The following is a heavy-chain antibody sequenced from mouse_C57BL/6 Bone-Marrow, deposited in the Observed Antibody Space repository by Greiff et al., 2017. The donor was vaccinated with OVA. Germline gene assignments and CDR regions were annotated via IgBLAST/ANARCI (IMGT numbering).Heavy chain of an antibody. V-gene: IGHV5-6*01. CDR3: ARQEGWLRRGYYAMDY. CDR1: GFTFSSYG. Sequence: EVMLVESGGDLVKPGGSLKLSCAASGFTFSSYGMSWVRQTPDKRLEWVATISSGGSYTYYPDSVKGRFTISRDNAKNTLYLQMSSLKSEDTAMYYCARQEGWLRRGYYAMDYWGQGTSVTVSS. J-gene: IGHJ4*01. CDR2: ISSGGSYT. D-gene: IGHD2-2*01.